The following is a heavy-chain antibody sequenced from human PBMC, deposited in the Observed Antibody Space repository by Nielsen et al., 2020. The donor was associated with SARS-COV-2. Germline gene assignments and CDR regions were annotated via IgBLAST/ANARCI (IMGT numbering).Heavy chain of an antibody. CDR3: TSPDSTVTTIRYYYYYMDV. J-gene: IGHJ6*03. D-gene: IGHD4-17*01. Sequence: GESLKISCAASGFTFSGSAMHWVRQASGKGLEWVGRIRSKANSYATAYAASVKGRFTISRDDSKNTAYLQMNSLKTEDTAVYYCTSPDSTVTTIRYYYYYMDVWGKGTTVTVSS. V-gene: IGHV3-73*01. CDR1: GFTFSGSA. CDR2: IRSKANSYAT.